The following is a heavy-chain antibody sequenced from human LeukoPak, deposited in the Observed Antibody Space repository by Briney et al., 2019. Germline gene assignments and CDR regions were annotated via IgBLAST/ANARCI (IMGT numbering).Heavy chain of an antibody. D-gene: IGHD6-13*01. Sequence: ASVKVSCKASGYTFTSYYMHWVRQAPGQGLEWMGIINPSGGSTSYAQKFQGRVTMTRDMSTSTDYMELSSLRSEDTAVYYCASYSSSWYDYWGQGTLVTVSS. CDR1: GYTFTSYY. CDR2: INPSGGST. J-gene: IGHJ4*02. V-gene: IGHV1-46*01. CDR3: ASYSSSWYDY.